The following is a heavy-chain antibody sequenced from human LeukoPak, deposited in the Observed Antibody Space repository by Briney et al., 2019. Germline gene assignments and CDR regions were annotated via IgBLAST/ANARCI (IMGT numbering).Heavy chain of an antibody. D-gene: IGHD3-22*01. CDR3: ARDKNYYDSSGRRKVTDY. V-gene: IGHV3-48*03. Sequence: SGGSLRLSCAASGFTFSSYEMNWLRQAPGKGLEWVSYISSSGNTIYYADSVKGRFTISRDNAKNSLYLQMNSLRAEDTAIYYCARDKNYYDSSGRRKVTDYWGQGTLVTVSS. CDR1: GFTFSSYE. CDR2: ISSSGNTI. J-gene: IGHJ4*02.